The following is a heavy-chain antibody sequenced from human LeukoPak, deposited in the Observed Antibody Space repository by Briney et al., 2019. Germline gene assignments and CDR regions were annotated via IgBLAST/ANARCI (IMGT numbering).Heavy chain of an antibody. CDR1: GGSISSSSYY. Sequence: PSETLSLTCTVSGGSISSSSYYWGWIRQPPGKGLEWIGSIYHSGSTYYNPSLKSRVTISVDTSKNQFSLKLSSVTAADTAVYYCAREDVVTQGFDYWGQGTLVTVSS. J-gene: IGHJ4*02. D-gene: IGHD4-23*01. CDR2: IYHSGST. CDR3: AREDVVTQGFDY. V-gene: IGHV4-39*07.